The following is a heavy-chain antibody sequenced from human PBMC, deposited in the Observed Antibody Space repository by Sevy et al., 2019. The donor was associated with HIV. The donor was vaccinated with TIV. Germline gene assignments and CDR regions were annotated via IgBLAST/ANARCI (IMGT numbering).Heavy chain of an antibody. CDR3: AKDRVYGDYALYYYYGMDV. Sequence: GGSLRLSCAASGFTFSSYGMHWVRQAPGKGLEWVAFIRYDGSNKYYADSVKGRFTISRDNSKNTLYLQMNSLRADDMAVYYCAKDRVYGDYALYYYYGMDVWGQGTTVTVSS. J-gene: IGHJ6*02. CDR1: GFTFSSYG. CDR2: IRYDGSNK. D-gene: IGHD4-17*01. V-gene: IGHV3-30*02.